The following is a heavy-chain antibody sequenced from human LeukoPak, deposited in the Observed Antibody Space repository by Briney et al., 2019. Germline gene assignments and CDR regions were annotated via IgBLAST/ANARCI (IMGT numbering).Heavy chain of an antibody. V-gene: IGHV3-48*04. CDR2: ISDSGDTI. Sequence: GGSLRLSCAASGFIFNTYSMNWVRQAPGKGLEWISYISDSGDTIYSADSVKGRFTISRSNAENSLFLQMNSLRAEDTAMYYCAREPTRINLLTYGPWDAYDIWGQGTMVTVSS. D-gene: IGHD1-14*01. J-gene: IGHJ3*02. CDR3: AREPTRINLLTYGPWDAYDI. CDR1: GFIFNTYS.